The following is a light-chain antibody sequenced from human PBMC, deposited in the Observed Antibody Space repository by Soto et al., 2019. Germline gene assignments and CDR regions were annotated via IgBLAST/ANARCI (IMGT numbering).Light chain of an antibody. CDR3: SSYAGSYTWV. J-gene: IGLJ3*02. V-gene: IGLV1-40*01. Sequence: QSVLTQPPSVSGVPGQRVTISCTGNNSNLGAGYDVHWYQQLPGAAPKLVVFGNRNRPSGVPERFSGSKSGTSASLAITGLQAEDEADYYCSSYAGSYTWVFGGGTKLTVL. CDR1: NSNLGAGYD. CDR2: GNR.